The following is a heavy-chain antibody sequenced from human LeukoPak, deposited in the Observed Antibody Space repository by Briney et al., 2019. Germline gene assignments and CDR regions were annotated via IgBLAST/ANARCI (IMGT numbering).Heavy chain of an antibody. CDR1: GGSISSYY. J-gene: IGHJ4*02. V-gene: IGHV4-59*01. CDR3: ARGAHGSGSYSFWFDY. CDR2: IYYSGST. Sequence: SETLSLTCTVSGGSISSYYWSWIRQPPGKGLEWIGYIYYSGSTNYNPSVKSRVTISVDTSKNQFSLKLSSVTAADTAVYYCARGAHGSGSYSFWFDYWGQGTLVTVSS. D-gene: IGHD3-10*01.